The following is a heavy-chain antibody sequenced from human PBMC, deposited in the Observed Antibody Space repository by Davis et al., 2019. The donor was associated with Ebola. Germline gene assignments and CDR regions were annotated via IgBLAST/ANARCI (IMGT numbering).Heavy chain of an antibody. V-gene: IGHV3-30*18. J-gene: IGHJ3*02. D-gene: IGHD2-21*02. CDR1: GFTFSSYG. CDR2: ISYDGSNE. Sequence: GESLKISCAASGFTFSSYGMHWVRQAPGKGLEWVAVISYDGSNEYYADSVKGRFTISRDNSKNTLYLQMNSLRAEDTAVYYCAKYRIAYCGGDCATNAFDIWGQGTMVTVSS. CDR3: AKYRIAYCGGDCATNAFDI.